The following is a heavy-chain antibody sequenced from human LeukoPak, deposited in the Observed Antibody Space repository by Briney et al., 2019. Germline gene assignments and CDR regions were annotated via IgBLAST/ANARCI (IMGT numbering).Heavy chain of an antibody. CDR3: AKGDGSGYLGLGY. J-gene: IGHJ4*02. Sequence: AISGSGGSTYYADSVKGRFTISRDNSKNTLYLQMNSLRAEDTAVYYCAKGDGSGYLGLGYWGQGTLVTVSS. V-gene: IGHV3-23*01. D-gene: IGHD3-22*01. CDR2: ISGSGGST.